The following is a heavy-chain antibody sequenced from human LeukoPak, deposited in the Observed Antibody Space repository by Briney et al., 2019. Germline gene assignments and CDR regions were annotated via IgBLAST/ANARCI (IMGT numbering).Heavy chain of an antibody. CDR2: IYPGDSDT. V-gene: IGHV5-51*01. D-gene: IGHD2-2*01. CDR1: GYSFTSYW. Sequence: GESLKISCKGSGYSFTSYWIGWVRQMPGKGLEWMGIIYPGDSDTRYSPSFQGQVTISADKSISTAYLQWSSLKASDTAMYYCARRGCNSTSCYDFFDYWGQGTLVTVSS. CDR3: ARRGCNSTSCYDFFDY. J-gene: IGHJ4*02.